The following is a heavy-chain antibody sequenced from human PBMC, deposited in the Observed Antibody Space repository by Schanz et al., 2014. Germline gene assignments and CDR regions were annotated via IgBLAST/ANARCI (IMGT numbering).Heavy chain of an antibody. J-gene: IGHJ5*02. D-gene: IGHD2-2*01. CDR2: IIPILGIA. Sequence: QVQLVQSGAEVKKPGSSMKVSCKASGGTFSTYPINWVRQAPGQGLEWMGRIIPILGIANYAQKFQGRVTITADRSTSTAYMELSSLRSDDTAVYYCARDRRRYCSTASCLHDNWFDPWGQGTLVIVSS. V-gene: IGHV1-69*04. CDR3: ARDRRRYCSTASCLHDNWFDP. CDR1: GGTFSTYP.